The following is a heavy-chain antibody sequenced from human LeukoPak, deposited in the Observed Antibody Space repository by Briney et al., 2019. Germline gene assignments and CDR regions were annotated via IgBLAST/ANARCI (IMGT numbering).Heavy chain of an antibody. D-gene: IGHD4-11*01. CDR3: ARGGPYSNYFWTQYYYYYMDV. J-gene: IGHJ6*03. Sequence: GGSLRLSCAASGFTFSSYGMHWVRQAPGKGLEWVAVIWYDGSNKYYADSVKGRFTISRDNSKNTLYLQMNSLRAEDTAVYYCARGGPYSNYFWTQYYYYYMDVWGKGTTVTVSS. CDR1: GFTFSSYG. V-gene: IGHV3-33*01. CDR2: IWYDGSNK.